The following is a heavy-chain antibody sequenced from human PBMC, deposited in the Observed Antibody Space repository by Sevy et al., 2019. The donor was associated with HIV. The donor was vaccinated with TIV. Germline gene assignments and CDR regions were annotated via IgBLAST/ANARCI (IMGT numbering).Heavy chain of an antibody. Sequence: SETLSLTCTVSGGSITDKKYYWAWIRQPPGKGLEWIGSISYGWSTYYNPSLQSRVTLSVDTCKNQFSLNLSSVTAADTAKYYCARRVAAAGQGNEYFQHWGRGTLVTVS. D-gene: IGHD6-13*01. V-gene: IGHV4-39*01. CDR3: ARRVAAAGQGNEYFQH. CDR1: GGSITDKKYY. J-gene: IGHJ1*01. CDR2: ISYGWST.